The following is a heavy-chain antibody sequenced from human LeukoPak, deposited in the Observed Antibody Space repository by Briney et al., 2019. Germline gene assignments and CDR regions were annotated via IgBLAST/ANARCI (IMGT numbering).Heavy chain of an antibody. V-gene: IGHV3-7*01. CDR3: ARDKRTTVTTHYMDV. J-gene: IGHJ6*03. CDR1: GFTFTTYW. Sequence: GGSLRLSCVGSGFTFTTYWMSWVRQAPGKGLEWVANIKQDGSEKYYVDSVKGRFTISRDNAKNSLYLQMNSLRAEDTAVYYCARDKRTTVTTHYMDVWGKGTTVTVSS. CDR2: IKQDGSEK. D-gene: IGHD4-17*01.